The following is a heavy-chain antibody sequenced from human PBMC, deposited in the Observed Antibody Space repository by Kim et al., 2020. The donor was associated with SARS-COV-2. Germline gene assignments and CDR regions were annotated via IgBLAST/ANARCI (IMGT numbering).Heavy chain of an antibody. D-gene: IGHD6-13*01. J-gene: IGHJ2*01. Sequence: ASVKVSCKASGYTFTGYYMHWVRQAPGQGLEWMGRINPNSGGTNYAQKFQGRVTMTRDTSISTAYMELSRLRSDDTAVYYCARDLKQEQTIRYRAAAVNWYFDLWGRGTLVTVSS. CDR2: INPNSGGT. CDR1: GYTFTGYY. CDR3: ARDLKQEQTIRYRAAAVNWYFDL. V-gene: IGHV1-2*06.